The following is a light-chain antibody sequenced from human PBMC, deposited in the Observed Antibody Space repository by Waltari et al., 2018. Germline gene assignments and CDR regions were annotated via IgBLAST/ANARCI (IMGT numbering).Light chain of an antibody. CDR1: ESHIGTNN. V-gene: IGLV1-44*01. J-gene: IGLJ1*01. Sequence: QAVLAQSPSASGTPGQRLTISCSGSESHIGTNNVNSYHQRLPGTAPKLLIYSDSRRPSGVPDRFSGSKSGTSASLAISGLQSEDEADYYCATWDDTLNGLFVFGSGTKVTVL. CDR2: SDS. CDR3: ATWDDTLNGLFV.